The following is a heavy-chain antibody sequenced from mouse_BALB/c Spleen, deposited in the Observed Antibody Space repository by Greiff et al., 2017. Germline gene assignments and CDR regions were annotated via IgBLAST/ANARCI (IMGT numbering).Heavy chain of an antibody. V-gene: IGHV14-3*02. D-gene: IGHD2-1*01. J-gene: IGHJ2*01. CDR3: AQIYYGNPHYFDY. Sequence: EVQLQQSGAELVKPGASVKLSCTASGFNIKDTYMHWVKQRPEQGLEWIGRIDPANGNTKYDPKFQGKATITADTSSNTAYLQLSSLTSEDTAVYYCAQIYYGNPHYFDYWGQGTTLTVSS. CDR2: IDPANGNT. CDR1: GFNIKDTY.